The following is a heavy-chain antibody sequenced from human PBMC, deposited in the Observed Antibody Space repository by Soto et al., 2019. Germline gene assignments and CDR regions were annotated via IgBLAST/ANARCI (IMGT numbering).Heavy chain of an antibody. CDR1: GFSLSTSGVG. CDR3: AYLPCSGGSCYWFSFSGMDV. D-gene: IGHD2-15*01. Sequence: QITLKESGPTLVKPTQTLTLTCTFSGFSLSTSGVGVAWIRQPPGKALEWLALIYWDDDKRYRRSLESRLTITYDASKNQVVLTMTNMDSVATATYYCAYLPCSGGSCYWFSFSGMDVWGQGTTVTVSS. CDR2: IYWDDDK. J-gene: IGHJ6*02. V-gene: IGHV2-5*02.